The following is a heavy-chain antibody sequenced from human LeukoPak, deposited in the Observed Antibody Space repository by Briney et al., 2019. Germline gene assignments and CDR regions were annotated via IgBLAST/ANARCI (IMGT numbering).Heavy chain of an antibody. J-gene: IGHJ4*02. Sequence: KPSETLSLTCAVYGGSFSGYDWSWIRQPPGKGLEWIGEINHSGITNYNPSLKRPVTISVETSTNQFSLKLSSVTAADTAVYYCARLGWSTGYWGQGTLVAVSS. V-gene: IGHV4-34*01. CDR2: INHSGIT. CDR3: ARLGWSTGY. D-gene: IGHD6-19*01. CDR1: GGSFSGYD.